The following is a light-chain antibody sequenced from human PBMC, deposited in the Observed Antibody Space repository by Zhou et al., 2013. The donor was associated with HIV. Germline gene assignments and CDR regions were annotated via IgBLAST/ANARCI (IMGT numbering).Light chain of an antibody. CDR1: QGIGKF. CDR2: KAS. V-gene: IGKV1-39*01. Sequence: DIQMTQSPSSLSASVGDRVTITCQASQGIGKFLNWYQQKPGKAPTLLIYKASNLQSGVPSRFSGSGSGADFTLTINSLQPEDFATYFCQQSYSVPPTFGQGTKLEI. J-gene: IGKJ2*01. CDR3: QQSYSVPPT.